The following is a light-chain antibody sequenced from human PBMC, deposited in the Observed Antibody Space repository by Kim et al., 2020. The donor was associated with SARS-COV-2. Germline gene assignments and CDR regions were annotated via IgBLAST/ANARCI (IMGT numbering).Light chain of an antibody. CDR3: QQRTSWPTVT. CDR1: QGISSY. V-gene: IGKV3-11*01. CDR2: DAS. J-gene: IGKJ4*01. Sequence: EIVLTQYPATLSLSPGERATLSCRASQGISSYLAWYQQKPGQAPRLLIYDASNRATGIPARFSGSGSGTDFTLTISSLEPEDFAVYYCQQRTSWPTVTFGGGTKVDIK.